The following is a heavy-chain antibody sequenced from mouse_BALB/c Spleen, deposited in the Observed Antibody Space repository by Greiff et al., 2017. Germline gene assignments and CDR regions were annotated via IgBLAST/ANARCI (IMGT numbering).Heavy chain of an antibody. CDR3: ARPPYFDY. CDR2: IDPSDSET. J-gene: IGHJ2*01. Sequence: QVQLQQPGAELVMPGASVKMSCKASGYTFTDYWMHWVKQRPGQGLEWIGMIDPSDSETRLNQKFKDKATLTVDKSSSTAYMQLSSPTSEDSAVYYCARPPYFDYWGQGTTLTVSS. V-gene: IGHV1-69*01. CDR1: GYTFTDYW.